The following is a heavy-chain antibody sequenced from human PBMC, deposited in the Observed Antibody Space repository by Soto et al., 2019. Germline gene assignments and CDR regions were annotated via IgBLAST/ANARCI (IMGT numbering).Heavy chain of an antibody. Sequence: GESLKISCKGSGYSFTSYWISWVRQMPGKGLEWMGRIDPSDSYTNYSPSFQGHVTISADKSISTAYLQWSSLKASDTAMYYCASQINGGSSWMYYYYYYGMDVWGQGTTVTVSS. V-gene: IGHV5-10-1*01. CDR1: GYSFTSYW. CDR2: IDPSDSYT. CDR3: ASQINGGSSWMYYYYYYGMDV. J-gene: IGHJ6*02. D-gene: IGHD6-13*01.